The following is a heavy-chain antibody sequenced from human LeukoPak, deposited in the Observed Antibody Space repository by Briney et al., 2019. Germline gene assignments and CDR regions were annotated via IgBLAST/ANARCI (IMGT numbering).Heavy chain of an antibody. CDR3: TREDAQEGTNAFDI. CDR1: GGSISSYY. CDR2: IYYSGST. V-gene: IGHV4-59*01. D-gene: IGHD2-2*01. J-gene: IGHJ3*02. Sequence: SETLSLTCTVSGGSISSYYWSWIRQPPGKGLEWIGYIYYSGSTNYNPSLKSRVTISVDTSKNQFSLKLSSVTAADTAVYYCTREDAQEGTNAFDIWGQGTMVTVSS.